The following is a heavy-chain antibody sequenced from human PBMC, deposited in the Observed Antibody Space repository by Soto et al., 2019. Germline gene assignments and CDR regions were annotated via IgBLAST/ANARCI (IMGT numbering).Heavy chain of an antibody. CDR3: AKDPGDY. V-gene: IGHV3-30*18. CDR1: GFTFSSYG. Sequence: QVQLVESGGGVVQPGRSLRLSCAASGFTFSSYGMQWVRQAPGKGLEWVAVISYDGSNKYYADSVKGRFTISRDNSKNTLYLQMNSLRAEDTAVYYCAKDPGDYWGQGTLVTVSS. J-gene: IGHJ4*02. CDR2: ISYDGSNK.